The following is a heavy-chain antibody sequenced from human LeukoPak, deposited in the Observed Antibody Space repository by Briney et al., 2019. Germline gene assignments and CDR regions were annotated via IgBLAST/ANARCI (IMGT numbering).Heavy chain of an antibody. CDR2: IWDDGNNK. J-gene: IGHJ5*02. D-gene: IGHD3-10*01. Sequence: GGSLRLSCAASGFSFSNHGMHWVRQAPGKRLEWVAVIWDDGNNKWYANSVNGRFTISRDNSENTLYLQMNGLTAEDTAMYYCARDSYQDYYGRFDPWGQGTLVIVPS. CDR1: GFSFSNHG. CDR3: ARDSYQDYYGRFDP. V-gene: IGHV3-33*01.